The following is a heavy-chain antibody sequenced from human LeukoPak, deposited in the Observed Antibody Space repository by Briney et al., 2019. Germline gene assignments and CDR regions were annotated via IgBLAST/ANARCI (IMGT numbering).Heavy chain of an antibody. V-gene: IGHV3-23*01. CDR2: ISGSGGST. Sequence: GGSLRLSCAASGFTFSSYAMSWVRQAPGKGLEWVSAISGSGGSTYYADSVKGRFTISRDNPKNTLYLQMNSLRAEDTAVYYCAKGGGRWLQLEYFDYWGQGTLVTVSS. CDR1: GFTFSSYA. D-gene: IGHD5-24*01. J-gene: IGHJ4*02. CDR3: AKGGGRWLQLEYFDY.